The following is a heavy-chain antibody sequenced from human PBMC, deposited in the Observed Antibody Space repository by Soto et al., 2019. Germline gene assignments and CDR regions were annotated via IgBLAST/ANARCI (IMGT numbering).Heavy chain of an antibody. V-gene: IGHV1-46*01. J-gene: IGHJ6*02. Sequence: ASVKVSCKASGYTFTSYYMHWVRQAPGQGLEWMGIINPSGGSTGYAQKFQGRVTMTRDTSTSTVYMELSSLRSEDTAVYYCARVKDTIFGVVITPYDYYGMDVWGQGTTVTVSS. CDR3: ARVKDTIFGVVITPYDYYGMDV. CDR1: GYTFTSYY. CDR2: INPSGGST. D-gene: IGHD3-3*01.